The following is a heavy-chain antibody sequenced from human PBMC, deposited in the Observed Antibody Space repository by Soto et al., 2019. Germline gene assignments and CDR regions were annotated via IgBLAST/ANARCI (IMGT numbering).Heavy chain of an antibody. CDR3: ARQDHGDYEFFFDY. CDR2: ISSIGST. J-gene: IGHJ4*02. D-gene: IGHD4-17*01. Sequence: SETLSLTCTVSGASIISTTKYWGWIRQPPGRGLEWIGTISSIGSTYYNPSLEGRVTISVDTSKNQFSLKVTSVTAADTGLYYCARQDHGDYEFFFDYWGQGTLVTVS. CDR1: GASIISTTKY. V-gene: IGHV4-39*01.